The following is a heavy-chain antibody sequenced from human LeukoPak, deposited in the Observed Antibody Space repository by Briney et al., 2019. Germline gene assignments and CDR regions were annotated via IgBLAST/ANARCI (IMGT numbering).Heavy chain of an antibody. Sequence: ASVKVSCNASGYTFSSYYIHWVRQPPPQGLEWMGIINISSGSTSYEQEFQGRVPITIDTYTTKVNMELSSVRCEATGAEYWSRVCSSTRCYLYYYYFIDVWG. V-gene: IGHV1-46*01. J-gene: IGHJ6*03. CDR1: GYTFSSYY. CDR2: INISSGST. CDR3: SRVCSSTRCYLYYYYFIDV. D-gene: IGHD2-2*01.